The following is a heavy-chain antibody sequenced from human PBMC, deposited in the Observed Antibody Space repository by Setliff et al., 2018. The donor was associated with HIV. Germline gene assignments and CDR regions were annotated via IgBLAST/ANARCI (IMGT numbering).Heavy chain of an antibody. Sequence: GASVKVSCKASGYTFTSYGISWVRQAPGQGLEWMGWISAYNGNTNYAQKLQGRVTMTTDTSTSTAYMELRSLRSDDTAVYYCARSDEPKNTEAAPGYWGQGTLVTVSS. CDR2: ISAYNGNT. CDR1: GYTFTSYG. V-gene: IGHV1-18*01. D-gene: IGHD6-6*01. CDR3: ARSDEPKNTEAAPGY. J-gene: IGHJ4*02.